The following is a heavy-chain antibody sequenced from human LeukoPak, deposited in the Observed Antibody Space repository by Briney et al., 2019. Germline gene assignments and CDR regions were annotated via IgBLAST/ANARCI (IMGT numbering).Heavy chain of an antibody. CDR2: ISGSGGST. CDR1: GFTFSSYA. CDR3: ARIGYSSSSLDY. D-gene: IGHD6-6*01. V-gene: IGHV3-23*01. Sequence: GGSLRLSCAASGFTFSSYAMSWVRQAPGKGLEWVSAISGSGGSTYYADSVKGRFTISRDNSKNSVYLQMNSLRAEDTAVYFCARIGYSSSSLDYWGQGTLVTVSS. J-gene: IGHJ4*02.